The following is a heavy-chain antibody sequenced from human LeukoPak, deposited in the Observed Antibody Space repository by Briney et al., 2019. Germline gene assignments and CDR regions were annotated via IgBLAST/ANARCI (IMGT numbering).Heavy chain of an antibody. J-gene: IGHJ4*02. CDR1: GGSISTGNYY. D-gene: IGHD3-10*01. CDR2: IYYTGST. Sequence: SETLSLTCTVSGGSISTGNYYWNWIRQPPGKGLEWFGHIYYTGSTYYNPSLKSRVSMSVDTSKKQFSLNLSSVTAADTAVYSCARDFGYASGSYYLDSWGQGTLVTVSS. CDR3: ARDFGYASGSYYLDS. V-gene: IGHV4-30-4*01.